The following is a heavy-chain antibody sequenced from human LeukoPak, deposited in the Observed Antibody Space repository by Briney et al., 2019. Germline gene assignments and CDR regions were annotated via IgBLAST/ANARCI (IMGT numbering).Heavy chain of an antibody. J-gene: IGHJ3*02. V-gene: IGHV1-2*02. CDR2: INPNSGGT. D-gene: IGHD3-3*01. CDR1: GYTFTGYY. CDR3: ARHSPITIFGVVSPQDAFDI. Sequence: ASVKVSCKASGYTFTGYYVHWVRQAPGQGLEWMGWINPNSGGTNYAQKFQGRVTISVDTSKNQFSLKLSSVTAADTAVYYCARHSPITIFGVVSPQDAFDIWGQGTMVTVSS.